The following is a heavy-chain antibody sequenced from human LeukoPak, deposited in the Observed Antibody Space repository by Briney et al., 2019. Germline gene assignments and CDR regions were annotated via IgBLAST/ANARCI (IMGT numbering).Heavy chain of an antibody. CDR3: ARDVAFDP. CDR1: GDSINSYY. V-gene: IGHV4-59*01. D-gene: IGHD2-15*01. J-gene: IGHJ5*02. CDR2: IYYSGST. Sequence: SETLSLTCTVSGDSINSYYWSWIRQLPGKGLEWIGYIYYSGSTNYNPSLKSRVTISVGTSKNQFSLKLSSVTAADTAVYYCARDVAFDPWGQGTLVTVSS.